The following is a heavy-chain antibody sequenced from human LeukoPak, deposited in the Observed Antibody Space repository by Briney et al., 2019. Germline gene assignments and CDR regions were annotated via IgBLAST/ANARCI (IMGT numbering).Heavy chain of an antibody. CDR1: GGSISNTNYY. V-gene: IGHV4-39*01. CDR2: IYYTGTT. CDR3: ARHSEDIVVVPAAIDY. Sequence: PSETLSLTCTVSGGSISNTNYYWAWIRQPPGRGLEWIGSIYYTGTTFDNPSLKSRVTISVDTSKNQFSLKLSSVTAADTAVYYCARHSEDIVVVPAAIDYWGQGTLVTVSS. J-gene: IGHJ4*02. D-gene: IGHD2-2*01.